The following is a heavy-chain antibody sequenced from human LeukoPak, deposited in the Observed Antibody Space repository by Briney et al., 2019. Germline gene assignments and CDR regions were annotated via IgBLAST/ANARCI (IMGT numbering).Heavy chain of an antibody. J-gene: IGHJ3*02. CDR2: INPNSGGT. CDR1: GYTFTGYY. Sequence: ASVKVSCKASGYTFTGYYMYWVRQAPGQGLEWMGWINPNSGGTNYAQQFQGRITMTRDTSISTAYMELSRLRSDDTAVYYCARTGSSWPNDAFDIWGQGTMVTVSS. V-gene: IGHV1-2*02. CDR3: ARTGSSWPNDAFDI. D-gene: IGHD6-13*01.